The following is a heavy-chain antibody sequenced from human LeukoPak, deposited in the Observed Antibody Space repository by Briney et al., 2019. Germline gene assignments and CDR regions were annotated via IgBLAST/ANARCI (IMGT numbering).Heavy chain of an antibody. D-gene: IGHD2-2*01. J-gene: IGHJ4*02. V-gene: IGHV3-23*01. CDR1: GFTFSSCA. Sequence: GGSLRLSCAASGFTFSSCAMSWVRQAPGKGLEWVSSLSGSGGDTYYADSVKGRFTISRDNSKNTVYLQMNSLKAEDTAVYYCAKDPYGTRYFDYWGQGTLVTVSS. CDR2: LSGSGGDT. CDR3: AKDPYGTRYFDY.